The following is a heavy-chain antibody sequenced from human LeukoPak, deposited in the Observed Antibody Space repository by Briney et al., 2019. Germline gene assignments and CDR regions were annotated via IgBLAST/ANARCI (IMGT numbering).Heavy chain of an antibody. D-gene: IGHD5-24*01. CDR2: IYYSGST. V-gene: IGHV4-59*01. CDR3: ARSGGDRVEMPTIIDY. CDR1: GGSSSSYY. J-gene: IGHJ4*02. Sequence: PSETLSLTCTVSGGSSSSYYWSWIRQPPGKGLEWIGYIYYSGSTNYNPSLKSRVSILVDTPKNQFSLRLSSVTAADTAVYYCARSGGDRVEMPTIIDYWGQGTLVTVSS.